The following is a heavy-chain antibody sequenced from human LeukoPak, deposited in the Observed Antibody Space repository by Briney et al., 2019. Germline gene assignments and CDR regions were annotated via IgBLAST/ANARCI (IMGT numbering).Heavy chain of an antibody. V-gene: IGHV4-39*07. CDR2: IYYSGST. D-gene: IGHD2-2*01. Sequence: KSSETLSLTCTVSGGSVSSSSYYWGWIRQPPGKGLEWIGTIYYSGSTYYNPSLKSRVTISVDTSKNHFSLKLSSVTAADTAVYYCARVCKYCSSTSRNYFDPWGQGTLVTVSS. J-gene: IGHJ5*02. CDR1: GGSVSSSSYY. CDR3: ARVCKYCSSTSRNYFDP.